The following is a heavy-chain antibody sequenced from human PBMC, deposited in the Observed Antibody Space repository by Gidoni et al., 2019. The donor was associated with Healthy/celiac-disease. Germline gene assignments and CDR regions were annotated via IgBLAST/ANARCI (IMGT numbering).Heavy chain of an antibody. V-gene: IGHV1-3*01. Sequence: QVQLVQSGAEVKKPGASVKVSCKASGYTFTSYAMHWVRQAPGQRLEWMGWINAGNGNTKYSQKFQGRVTITRDTSASTAYMELSSLRSEDTAVYYCAREGDYYDRSGYQRNGMDVWGQGTTVTVSS. CDR2: INAGNGNT. D-gene: IGHD3-22*01. J-gene: IGHJ6*02. CDR3: AREGDYYDRSGYQRNGMDV. CDR1: GYTFTSYA.